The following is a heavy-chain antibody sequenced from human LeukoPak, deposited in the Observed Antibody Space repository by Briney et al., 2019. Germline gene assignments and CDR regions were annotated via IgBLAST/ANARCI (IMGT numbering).Heavy chain of an antibody. Sequence: SETLSLTCTVSGGSISSYYWSWIRQPPGKGLEWIGYIYYSGSTNYNPSLKSRVTISVDTSKNQFSLKLSSVTAADTAVYYCARLSYSSSWPLDYWGQGTLVTASS. CDR3: ARLSYSSSWPLDY. CDR1: GGSISSYY. V-gene: IGHV4-59*08. J-gene: IGHJ4*02. D-gene: IGHD6-13*01. CDR2: IYYSGST.